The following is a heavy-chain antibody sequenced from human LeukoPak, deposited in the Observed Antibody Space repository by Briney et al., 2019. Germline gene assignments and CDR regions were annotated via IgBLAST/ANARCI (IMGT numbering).Heavy chain of an antibody. CDR1: GFTFSSYE. J-gene: IGHJ4*02. CDR2: ISSSGSTI. V-gene: IGHV3-48*03. D-gene: IGHD2-21*01. Sequence: PGGSPRLSCAASGFTFSSYEMNWVRQPPGQGLERVSYISSSGSTIYYADSVKGRFTISRDNAKNSLYLQMNSLRAEDTAVYYCARVHTSRRDDYWGQGTLVTVSS. CDR3: ARVHTSRRDDY.